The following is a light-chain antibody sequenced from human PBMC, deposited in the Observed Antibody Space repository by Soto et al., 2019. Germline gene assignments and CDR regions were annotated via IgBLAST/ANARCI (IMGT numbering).Light chain of an antibody. CDR3: QQYGSSPLT. Sequence: EIVLTQSPATLSSSPGETATLSCRASQYVGTRLAWYQHKPGQAPRLLIYYTSNRATGIPARFSGSGSGTDFTLTINTLEPEDFAVYYCQQYGSSPLTFGGGTKVDIK. CDR2: YTS. J-gene: IGKJ4*01. V-gene: IGKV3-20*01. CDR1: QYVGTR.